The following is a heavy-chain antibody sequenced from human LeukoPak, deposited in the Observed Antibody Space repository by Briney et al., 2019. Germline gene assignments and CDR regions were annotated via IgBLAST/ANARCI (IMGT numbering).Heavy chain of an antibody. J-gene: IGHJ5*02. CDR3: APRGDIEHSYGYGKWFDP. CDR1: GGSFSGYY. Sequence: SETLSLTCAVYGGSFSGYYWSWIRQPPGKGLEWIGEINHSGSTNYNASLKSRVTVSVDSSKNQFSLRPSSVTAADTAVYYCAPRGDIEHSYGYGKWFDPWGQGTRVTVSS. V-gene: IGHV4-34*01. D-gene: IGHD5-18*01. CDR2: INHSGST.